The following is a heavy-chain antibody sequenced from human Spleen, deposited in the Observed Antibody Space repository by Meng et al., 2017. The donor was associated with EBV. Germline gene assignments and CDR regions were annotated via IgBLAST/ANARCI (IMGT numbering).Heavy chain of an antibody. J-gene: IGHJ4*02. CDR1: GYTLTSNY. V-gene: IGHV1-46*01. D-gene: IGHD1-7*01. Sequence: QVQLVPSGAEVGRPGASVKISCKASGYTLTSNYFHWVRQVPGQGLEWMGIINPSGDTTSYSQKFQGRVSLTRDTSTSTVYMELSSLTSDDTAIYFCARAGLNWNYNFWGQGTLVTVSS. CDR2: INPSGDTT. CDR3: ARAGLNWNYNF.